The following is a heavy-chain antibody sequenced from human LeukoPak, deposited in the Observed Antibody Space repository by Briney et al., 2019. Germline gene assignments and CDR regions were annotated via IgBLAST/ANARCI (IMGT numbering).Heavy chain of an antibody. CDR1: GFTLTYAW. V-gene: IGHV3-15*01. CDR2: IKSKTDGGTT. Sequence: GGSLRLSCAASGFTLTYAWMNWVRQAPGKGLEWVGRIKSKTDGGTTDYAAPVKGRFTISRDDSKTTLYLQVNSLRAEDTAIYYCAKFLDENWGPHDYWGQGTLVTVSS. D-gene: IGHD7-27*01. CDR3: AKFLDENWGPHDY. J-gene: IGHJ4*02.